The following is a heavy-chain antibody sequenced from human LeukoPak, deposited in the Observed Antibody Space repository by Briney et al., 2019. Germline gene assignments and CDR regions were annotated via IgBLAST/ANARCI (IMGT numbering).Heavy chain of an antibody. CDR1: GFTFRNYG. V-gene: IGHV3-33*01. D-gene: IGHD3-16*01. CDR2: IWYDGSNK. J-gene: IGHJ6*04. CDR3: ATAGDSSSNRSLYLDV. Sequence: PGGSLRLSCAASGFTFRNYGMNWVRQVPGKGLEWVAVIWYDGSNKYYADSVKGRFTISRDNSKNTLYLQINSLRAEDTAVYYCATAGDSSSNRSLYLDVWGKGTTVTVSS.